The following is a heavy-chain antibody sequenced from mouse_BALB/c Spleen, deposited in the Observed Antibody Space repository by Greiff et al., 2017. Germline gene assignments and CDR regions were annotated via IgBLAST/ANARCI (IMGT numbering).Heavy chain of an antibody. Sequence: QVQLQQSGAELMKPGASVKISCKATGYTFSSYWIEWVKQRPGHGLEWIGEILPGSGSTNYNEKFKGKATFTADTSSNTAYMQLSSLTSEDSAVYYCARCDYDVPPYAMDYWGQGTSVTVSS. J-gene: IGHJ4*01. V-gene: IGHV1-9*01. CDR2: ILPGSGST. D-gene: IGHD2-4*01. CDR3: ARCDYDVPPYAMDY. CDR1: GYTFSSYW.